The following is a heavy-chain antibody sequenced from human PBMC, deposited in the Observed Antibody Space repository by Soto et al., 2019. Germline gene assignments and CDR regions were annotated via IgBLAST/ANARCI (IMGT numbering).Heavy chain of an antibody. Sequence: ASVKVSCKASGYTFTSYAIHWVRQAPGQRLEWMGWINAGNGNTKYSQKFQGRVIITRDTSAGTAYMEPRSLRSEDTAVYYCATPIVAFYWGQGALVTVS. CDR1: GYTFTSYA. J-gene: IGHJ4*02. CDR3: ATPIVAFY. V-gene: IGHV1-3*01. CDR2: INAGNGNT. D-gene: IGHD5-12*01.